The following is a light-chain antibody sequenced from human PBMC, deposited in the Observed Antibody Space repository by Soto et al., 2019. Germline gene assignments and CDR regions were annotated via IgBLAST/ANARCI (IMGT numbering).Light chain of an antibody. Sequence: QSVLTQPPSVSGAPGQRVTISCTGSSSNIGAGYDVHWYQQLPGTAPKLLIYGNSNRPSGVPDRFSGSKSGTSASLAITGLQAGDEADYYCQSYDSSLSAHVVFGGGTKL. CDR3: QSYDSSLSAHVV. J-gene: IGLJ2*01. V-gene: IGLV1-40*01. CDR1: SSNIGAGYD. CDR2: GNS.